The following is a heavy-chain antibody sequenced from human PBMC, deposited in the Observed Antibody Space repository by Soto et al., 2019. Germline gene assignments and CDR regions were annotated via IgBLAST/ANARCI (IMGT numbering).Heavy chain of an antibody. J-gene: IGHJ5*02. V-gene: IGHV3-48*03. CDR1: GFTFSSYE. Sequence: PGGSLRLSCAASGFTFSSYEMNWVRQAPGKGLEWVSYISSSGSTIYYADSVKGRFTISRDNAKNSLYLQMNSLRAEDTAVYYCARVSYDYVWGPCGQGTLVTVSS. CDR2: ISSSGSTI. CDR3: ARVSYDYVWGP. D-gene: IGHD3-16*01.